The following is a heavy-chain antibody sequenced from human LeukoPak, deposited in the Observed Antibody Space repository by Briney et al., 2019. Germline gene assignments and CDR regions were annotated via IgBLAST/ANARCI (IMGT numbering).Heavy chain of an antibody. D-gene: IGHD2-2*01. CDR2: IIGSGGST. CDR1: GFTFSSYA. V-gene: IGHV3-23*01. Sequence: GGSLRLSCAASGFTFSSYAMSWVRQAPGKGLEWVSVIIGSGGSTYYADSVKGRFTISRDNSKNTLYLQMNSLRAEDTAVYYCAKGLGCSSTSCYVGYYYYYMDVWGKGTTVTVSS. J-gene: IGHJ6*03. CDR3: AKGLGCSSTSCYVGYYYYYMDV.